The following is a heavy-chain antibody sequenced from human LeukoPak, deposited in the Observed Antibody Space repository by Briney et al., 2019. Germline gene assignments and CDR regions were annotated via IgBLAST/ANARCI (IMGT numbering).Heavy chain of an antibody. D-gene: IGHD3-22*01. CDR3: ARGFHYEPDYYDSSGYFDY. V-gene: IGHV4-34*01. CDR2: INHSGST. J-gene: IGHJ4*02. CDR1: GFTFSSYS. Sequence: KPGGSLRLSCAASGFTFSSYSMNWVRQAPGKGLEWIGEINHSGSTNYNPSLKSRVTTSVDTSKNQFSLKLSSVTAADTAVYYCARGFHYEPDYYDSSGYFDYWGQGTLVTVSS.